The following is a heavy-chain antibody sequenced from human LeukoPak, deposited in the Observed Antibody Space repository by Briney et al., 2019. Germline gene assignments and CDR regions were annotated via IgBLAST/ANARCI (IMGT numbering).Heavy chain of an antibody. CDR3: AKDLRITIFGVGLGPNYYFDY. V-gene: IGHV3-23*01. D-gene: IGHD3-3*01. CDR1: GFTFSGYG. Sequence: PGGSLRLSCAASGFTFSGYGMSWVRQAPGKGLEWVSAISGSGGSTYYADSVKGRFTISRDNSKNTLYLQMNSLRAEDTAVYYCAKDLRITIFGVGLGPNYYFDYWGQGTLVTVSS. J-gene: IGHJ4*02. CDR2: ISGSGGST.